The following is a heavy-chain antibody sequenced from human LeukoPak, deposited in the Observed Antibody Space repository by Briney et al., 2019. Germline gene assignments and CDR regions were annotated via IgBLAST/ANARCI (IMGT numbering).Heavy chain of an antibody. CDR2: IIPIFGTA. CDR1: GGTFSSYA. V-gene: IGHV1-69*06. CDR3: ARVYYDSSGYYVPDY. Sequence: ASVKVSCKASGGTFSSYAISWVRQAPGQGLEWMGGIIPIFGTANYAQKFQGRVTITADKSTSTAYMQLTSLRSEDTAVYYCARVYYDSSGYYVPDYWGQGTPVTVSS. J-gene: IGHJ4*02. D-gene: IGHD3-22*01.